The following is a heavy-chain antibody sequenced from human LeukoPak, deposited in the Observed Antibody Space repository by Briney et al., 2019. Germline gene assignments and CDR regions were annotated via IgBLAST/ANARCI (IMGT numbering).Heavy chain of an antibody. CDR2: IIPIFGTA. V-gene: IGHV1-69*13. D-gene: IGHD5-18*01. J-gene: IGHJ4*02. CDR3: AVEGDVDTAMVTNY. Sequence: GASVKVSCKASGGTFRSYAISWVRQAPGQGLEWMGGIIPIFGTANYAQKFQGRVTITADESTSTAYMELSSLRSEDTAVYYCAVEGDVDTAMVTNYWGQGTLVTVSS. CDR1: GGTFRSYA.